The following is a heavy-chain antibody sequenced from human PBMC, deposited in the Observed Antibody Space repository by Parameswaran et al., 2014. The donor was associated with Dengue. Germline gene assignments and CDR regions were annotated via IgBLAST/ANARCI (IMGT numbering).Heavy chain of an antibody. J-gene: IGHJ6*02. CDR3: ARDLITIFGVVIAHRGGTKYGMDV. CDR2: ISAYNGNT. Sequence: RLVRQAPGQGLEWMGWISAYNGNTNYAQKLQGRVTMTTDTSTSTAYMELRSLRSDDTAVYYCARDLITIFGVVIAHRGGTKYGMDVWGQGTTVTVSS. V-gene: IGHV1-18*01. D-gene: IGHD3-3*01.